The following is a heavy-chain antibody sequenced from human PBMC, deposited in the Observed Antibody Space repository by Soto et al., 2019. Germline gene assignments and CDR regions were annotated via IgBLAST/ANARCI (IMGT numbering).Heavy chain of an antibody. CDR3: AREGWRGGPAGY. Sequence: PGESLKISCAASGFTFSSYWMSWVRQAPGKGLEWVANIKQDGSETYYVDSVKGRFTISRDNAKNSLYLQMNSLRAEDTAVYYCAREGWRGGPAGYWGQGTLVTVSS. CDR1: GFTFSSYW. J-gene: IGHJ4*02. D-gene: IGHD3-3*01. V-gene: IGHV3-7*03. CDR2: IKQDGSET.